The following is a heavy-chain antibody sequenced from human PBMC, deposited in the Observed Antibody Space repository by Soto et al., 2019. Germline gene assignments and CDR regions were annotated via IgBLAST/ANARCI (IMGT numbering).Heavy chain of an antibody. Sequence: GGSLRLSCAASGFTFSSYAMSWVRQAPGKGLEWVSAISGSGGSTYYADSVKGRFTISRDNSKNTLYLQMNSLRAEDTAVYYCAKELGYCSGGSCYGTYYYYYGMDVWGQGTTVTVSS. CDR2: ISGSGGST. D-gene: IGHD2-15*01. J-gene: IGHJ6*02. V-gene: IGHV3-23*01. CDR1: GFTFSSYA. CDR3: AKELGYCSGGSCYGTYYYYYGMDV.